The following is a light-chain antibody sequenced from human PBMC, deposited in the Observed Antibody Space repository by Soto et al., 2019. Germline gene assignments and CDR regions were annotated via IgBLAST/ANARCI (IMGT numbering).Light chain of an antibody. Sequence: QSVLTQSPSVSAAPGQKVTISCSGGSSNIGKNYVSWYQHLPGTAPKLLIYEDHKRPSGIPDRFSGSKSATSATLGITGLQTGDEADYYCGTWDNSLNAGVFGGGTKLTVL. V-gene: IGLV1-51*02. CDR3: GTWDNSLNAGV. J-gene: IGLJ3*02. CDR2: EDH. CDR1: SSNIGKNY.